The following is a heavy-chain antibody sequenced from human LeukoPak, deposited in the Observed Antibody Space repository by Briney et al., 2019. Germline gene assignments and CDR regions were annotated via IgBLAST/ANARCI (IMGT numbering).Heavy chain of an antibody. CDR1: GFTFSSYW. CDR3: ARDYVYAFDY. J-gene: IGHJ4*02. Sequence: GGSLRLSCAASGFTFSSYWMSWVRQAPGQGLEWVANIKQDGSEKYYVDSVKGRFTISRDSAKNALYLQMNSLRAEDTAVYFCARDYVYAFDYWGQGTLVTVSS. V-gene: IGHV3-7*01. CDR2: IKQDGSEK. D-gene: IGHD2/OR15-2a*01.